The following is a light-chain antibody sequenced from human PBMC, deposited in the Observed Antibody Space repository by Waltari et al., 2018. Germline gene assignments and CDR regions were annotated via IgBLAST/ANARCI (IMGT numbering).Light chain of an antibody. CDR2: DDD. CDR3: QVWDSDSDIV. CDR1: SIGSKS. V-gene: IGLV3-21*04. Sequence: SYAMTQPPSVSVAPGKTAKSTCGGNSIGSKSVHWYKQRPGQAPVVVIHDDDDRPSGISERFSGSNSGNTATLTISRVEPGDEADYYCQVWDSDSDIVFGGGTKLTVL. J-gene: IGLJ3*02.